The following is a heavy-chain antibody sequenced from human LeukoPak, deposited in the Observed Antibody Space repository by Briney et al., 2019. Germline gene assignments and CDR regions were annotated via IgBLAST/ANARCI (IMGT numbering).Heavy chain of an antibody. D-gene: IGHD2-21*02. CDR3: ASDTVVVTAIHTFDI. CDR2: ISSSSSYI. Sequence: GGSLRLSCAASGFTFSSYSMNWVRQAPGKGLEWVSFISSSSSYIHYADSVKGRFTISRDNAKSSLSLQMNSLRAEDTAVYYCASDTVVVTAIHTFDIWGQGTMVTVSS. J-gene: IGHJ3*02. CDR1: GFTFSSYS. V-gene: IGHV3-21*01.